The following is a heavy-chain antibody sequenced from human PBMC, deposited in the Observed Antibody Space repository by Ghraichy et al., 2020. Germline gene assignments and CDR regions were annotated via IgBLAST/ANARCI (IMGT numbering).Heavy chain of an antibody. Sequence: GGSLRLSCAASGFTFSSYSMNWVRQAPGKGLEWVSSISSSSSYIYYADSVKGRFTISRDNAKNSLYLQMNSLKAEDTAVYYCAQSRDGYNFDYFDYWGQGTLVNVSS. V-gene: IGHV3-21*01. CDR1: GFTFSSYS. CDR3: AQSRDGYNFDYFDY. J-gene: IGHJ4*02. D-gene: IGHD5-24*01. CDR2: ISSSSSYI.